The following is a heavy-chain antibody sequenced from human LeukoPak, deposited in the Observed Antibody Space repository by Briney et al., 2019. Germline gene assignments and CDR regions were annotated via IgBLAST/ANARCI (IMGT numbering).Heavy chain of an antibody. CDR2: IIPIFGTA. CDR3: ARSVSSSWPLNWYFDL. J-gene: IGHJ2*01. CDR1: GGTISSYA. Sequence: GASVKVSCKASGGTISSYAISWVRQAPGQGLEWMGGIIPIFGTANYAQKFQGRVTITADESTSTAYMELSSLRSEDTAVYYCARSVSSSWPLNWYFDLWGRGTLVTVSS. D-gene: IGHD6-13*01. V-gene: IGHV1-69*13.